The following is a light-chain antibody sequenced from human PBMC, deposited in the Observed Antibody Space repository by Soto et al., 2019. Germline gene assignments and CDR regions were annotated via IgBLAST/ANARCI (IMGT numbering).Light chain of an antibody. Sequence: IVMTQSPATLTVSPGERVTLSCRASQSVSSDLAWYQQKPGQAPRLLIYGASTRATGIPSWFSGSGSGTEFTLTISSLQSEDFAVYYCQQYNYWRTFGQGTKVEIK. J-gene: IGKJ1*01. CDR2: GAS. CDR3: QQYNYWRT. V-gene: IGKV3-15*01. CDR1: QSVSSD.